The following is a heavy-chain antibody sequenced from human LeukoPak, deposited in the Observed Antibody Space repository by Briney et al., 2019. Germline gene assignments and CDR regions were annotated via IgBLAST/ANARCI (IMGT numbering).Heavy chain of an antibody. Sequence: GGSLRLSWAATGXTFSDYYMSWIRQAPGKGLEWVSYISSSTHYTNYAASVKGRFTITRDNAKNSLYLEMNSLRADDTAVYYCARDYCSGGYCYSDYWGQGTLVTVSS. V-gene: IGHV3-11*06. CDR2: ISSSTHYT. CDR3: ARDYCSGGYCYSDY. J-gene: IGHJ4*02. CDR1: GXTFSDYY. D-gene: IGHD2-15*01.